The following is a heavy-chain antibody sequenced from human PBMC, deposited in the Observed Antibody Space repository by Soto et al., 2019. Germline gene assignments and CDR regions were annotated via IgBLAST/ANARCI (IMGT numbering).Heavy chain of an antibody. Sequence: QVQLVQSGAEVKKPGASVKVSRKASGYTFTGYYMHWVRQAPGQGLEWMGWINPNSGGTNYAQKFQGWVTMTRDTSISTAYMELSRLRSDDTAVYYCAREALVATIDYYGMDVWGQGTTVTVSS. V-gene: IGHV1-2*04. D-gene: IGHD5-12*01. J-gene: IGHJ6*02. CDR1: GYTFTGYY. CDR2: INPNSGGT. CDR3: AREALVATIDYYGMDV.